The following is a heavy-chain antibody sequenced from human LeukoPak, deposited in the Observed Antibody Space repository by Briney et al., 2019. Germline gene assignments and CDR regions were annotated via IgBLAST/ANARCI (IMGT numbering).Heavy chain of an antibody. CDR1: QFTFSSSG. CDR3: AKMQGYFDY. CDR2: ITGSGATT. V-gene: IGHV3-23*01. J-gene: IGHJ4*02. Sequence: QPGGSLRLSCAASQFTFSSSGMAWVRQSPEKGLEWVSAITGSGATTYYADSVKGRFTISRDNSKSMVSLQMNSLRAEDTAIYYCAKMQGYFDYWGQGALVTVSS.